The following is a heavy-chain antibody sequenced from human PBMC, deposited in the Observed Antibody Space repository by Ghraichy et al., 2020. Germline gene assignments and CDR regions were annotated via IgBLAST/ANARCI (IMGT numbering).Heavy chain of an antibody. J-gene: IGHJ4*02. V-gene: IGHV4-4*09. CDR2: IYTSGST. CDR1: GGSISSYY. Sequence: SQTLSLTCTVSGGSISSYYWSWIRQPPGKGLEWIGYIYTSGSTNYNPSLKSRVTISVDMSKNQFSLKLSSVTAADTAVYYCARSSILKYYFDYWGQGTLVTVSS. D-gene: IGHD2-8*01. CDR3: ARSSILKYYFDY.